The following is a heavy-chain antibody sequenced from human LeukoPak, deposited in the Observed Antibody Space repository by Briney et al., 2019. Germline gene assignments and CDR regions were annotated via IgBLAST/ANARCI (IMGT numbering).Heavy chain of an antibody. Sequence: VASVKVSCKASGGTFSSYAISWVRQAPGQGLEWMGGIIPIFGTASYAQKFQGRVTITADESTSTAYMELSSLRSEDTAVYYCARGREVLRYFDWLLNNWFDPWGQGTLVTVSS. CDR1: GGTFSSYA. J-gene: IGHJ5*02. V-gene: IGHV1-69*01. CDR3: ARGREVLRYFDWLLNNWFDP. CDR2: IIPIFGTA. D-gene: IGHD3-9*01.